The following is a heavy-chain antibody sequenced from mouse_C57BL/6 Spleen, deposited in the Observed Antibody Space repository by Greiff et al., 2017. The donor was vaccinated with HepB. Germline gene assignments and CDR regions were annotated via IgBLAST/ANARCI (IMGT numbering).Heavy chain of an antibody. CDR2: ISSGSSTI. D-gene: IGHD1-2*01. V-gene: IGHV5-17*01. Sequence: EVQLQQSGGGLVKPGGSLKLSCAASGFTFSDYGMHWVRQAPEKGLEWVAYISSGSSTIYYADTVKGRFTISRDNAKNTLFRQMTSLRSEDTAMYYCARSATAFDYWGQGTTLTVSS. CDR1: GFTFSDYG. CDR3: ARSATAFDY. J-gene: IGHJ2*01.